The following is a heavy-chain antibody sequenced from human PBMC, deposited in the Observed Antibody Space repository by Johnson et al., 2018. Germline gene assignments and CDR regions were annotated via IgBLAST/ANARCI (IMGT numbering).Heavy chain of an antibody. CDR1: GGTFSSYA. V-gene: IGHV1-69*01. J-gene: IGHJ6*02. D-gene: IGHD3-9*01. Sequence: QVQLVESGAEVKKPGSSVKVSCKASGGTFSSYAISWVRQAPGQGLEWMGGIIPIFATANYAQKFQGRVTITADESTSTAYMELSSLRFEDTAGYYWARDPGDIWTGYYLGMDVWGQGTTVTVSS. CDR2: IIPIFATA. CDR3: ARDPGDIWTGYYLGMDV.